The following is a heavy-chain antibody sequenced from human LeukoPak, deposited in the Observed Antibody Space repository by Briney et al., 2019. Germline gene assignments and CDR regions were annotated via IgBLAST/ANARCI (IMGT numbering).Heavy chain of an antibody. J-gene: IGHJ4*02. Sequence: ASVKVSCKASGYIFTNYGPIWVRQAPGQGLEWMGWISAYNGDTKYGQKFQGRVTMTTDKTTTTAHMELRNVRSDDAAVYYCARSHSGSLRAPFDYWGQGTLVTVSS. CDR3: ARSHSGSLRAPFDY. CDR2: ISAYNGDT. D-gene: IGHD3-22*01. CDR1: GYIFTNYG. V-gene: IGHV1-18*01.